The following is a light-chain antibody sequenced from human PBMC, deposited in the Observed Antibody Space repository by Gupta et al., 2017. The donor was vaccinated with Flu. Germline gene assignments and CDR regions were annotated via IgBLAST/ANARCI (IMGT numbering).Light chain of an antibody. CDR1: QSGCYNSNNKNY. J-gene: IGKJ2*01. Sequence: DIVMTQSPDSLAVSLGERATINCKSSQSGCYNSNNKNYLAWYQQKPGQPPKLLINWASTRESGVPDRFSGSGYGTDFTLTITSRQAEDVAVYYCQQYDDIPRNIFGQGTKLQIK. CDR2: WAS. V-gene: IGKV4-1*01. CDR3: QQYDDIPRNI.